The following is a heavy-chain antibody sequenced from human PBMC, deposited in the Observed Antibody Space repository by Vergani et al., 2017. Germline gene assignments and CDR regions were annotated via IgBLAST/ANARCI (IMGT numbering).Heavy chain of an antibody. CDR1: GFNFSSYA. CDR3: ARSLGGGYDYHPDY. Sequence: VQLVESGGGVVQPGRSLRLSCAASGFNFSSYAMHWVRQAPGKGREWVSYISSSGSTIYYADSVKGRFTISRDNVKNSLYLQMNSLRAEDTAVYYCARSLGGGYDYHPDYWGQGTLVTVSS. D-gene: IGHD5-12*01. CDR2: ISSSGSTI. V-gene: IGHV3-48*04. J-gene: IGHJ4*02.